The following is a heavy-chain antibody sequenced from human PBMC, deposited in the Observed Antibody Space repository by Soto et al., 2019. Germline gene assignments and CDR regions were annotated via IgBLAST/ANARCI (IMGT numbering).Heavy chain of an antibody. D-gene: IGHD3-22*01. CDR3: ASGFYDSRGYSEAFDI. Sequence: PSETRSLTCTVSGGSISGDHWNWIRQPPGKGLEWIAYVSSSGSTKYNPSLKSRVTISIDTTKNQFSLRLSSVTAADTAVYYCASGFYDSRGYSEAFDIWGQGTKVTVSS. J-gene: IGHJ3*02. CDR1: GGSISGDH. CDR2: VSSSGST. V-gene: IGHV4-59*01.